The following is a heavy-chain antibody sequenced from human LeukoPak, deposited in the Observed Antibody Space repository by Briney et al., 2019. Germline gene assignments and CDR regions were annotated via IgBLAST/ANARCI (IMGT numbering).Heavy chain of an antibody. V-gene: IGHV4-34*01. CDR1: GGSFSGCY. CDR2: INHSGST. D-gene: IGHD6-6*01. CDR3: ARDLRKRGRSSTST. Sequence: SETLSLTCAVYGGSFSGCYWSWIRQPPGKGLEWIGEINHSGSTNYNPSLKSRVTISVDTSKNQFSLKLSSVTAADTAVYYCARDLRKRGRSSTSTWGQGTLVTVSS. J-gene: IGHJ5*02.